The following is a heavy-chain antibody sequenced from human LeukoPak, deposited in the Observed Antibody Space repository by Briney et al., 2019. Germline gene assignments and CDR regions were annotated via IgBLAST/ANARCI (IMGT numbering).Heavy chain of an antibody. V-gene: IGHV5-51*01. Sequence: GESLKISCKGSGYSFTNYWIGWVRQMPGKGLEWMGIIYPGDSDTRYSPSFQGQVTISADKSISTAYLQWSSLKASDTAMYYCARLVDTSMARFDYWGRGTPVTVSP. CDR2: IYPGDSDT. CDR1: GYSFTNYW. J-gene: IGHJ4*02. D-gene: IGHD5-18*01. CDR3: ARLVDTSMARFDY.